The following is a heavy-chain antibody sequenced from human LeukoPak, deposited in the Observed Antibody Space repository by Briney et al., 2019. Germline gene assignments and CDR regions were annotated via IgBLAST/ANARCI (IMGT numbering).Heavy chain of an antibody. CDR2: IDPSGGST. CDR3: ARGWVETSSWEEYFDY. Sequence: ASVKVSCKASGYTFTSYYMHWVRQAPGQGLEWMGIIDPSGGSTSYAQKFQGRVTMTRDMSTSTVYMELSSLRSEDTAVYYCARGWVETSSWEEYFDYWGQGTLVTDSS. D-gene: IGHD6-13*01. CDR1: GYTFTSYY. V-gene: IGHV1-46*01. J-gene: IGHJ4*02.